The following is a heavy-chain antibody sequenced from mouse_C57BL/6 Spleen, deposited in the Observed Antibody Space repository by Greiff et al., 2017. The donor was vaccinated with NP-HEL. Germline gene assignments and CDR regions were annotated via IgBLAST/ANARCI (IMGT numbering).Heavy chain of an antibody. CDR2: ISSGSSTI. Sequence: EVKLVESGGGLVKPGGSLKLSCAASGFTFSDYGMHWVRQAPEKGLEWVAYISSGSSTIYYADTVKGRFTISRDNAKNTLFLQMTSLRSEDTAMYYLARCYGNHYYYAMDYWGQGTSVTVSS. CDR1: GFTFSDYG. CDR3: ARCYGNHYYYAMDY. J-gene: IGHJ4*01. V-gene: IGHV5-17*01. D-gene: IGHD2-1*01.